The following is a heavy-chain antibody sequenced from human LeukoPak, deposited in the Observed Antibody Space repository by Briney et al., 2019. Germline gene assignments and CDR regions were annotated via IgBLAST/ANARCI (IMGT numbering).Heavy chain of an antibody. CDR2: INGDGRST. Sequence: PGGSLRLSCAASGFSFSTYWMHWVRQASGKGLVWVSRINGDGRSTNYADSVKGRFTISRDNAKNTLYLQMNSLRAEDTAVYFCARRSQLGGFFDNWGQGTLVTVSS. D-gene: IGHD7-27*01. J-gene: IGHJ4*02. CDR3: ARRSQLGGFFDN. CDR1: GFSFSTYW. V-gene: IGHV3-74*01.